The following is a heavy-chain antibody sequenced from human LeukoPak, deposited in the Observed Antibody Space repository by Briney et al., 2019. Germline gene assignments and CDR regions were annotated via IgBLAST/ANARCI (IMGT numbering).Heavy chain of an antibody. V-gene: IGHV1-46*01. Sequence: ASVKVSCKASGYTFTSYYMHWVRQAPGQGLEWMGIINPSGGSTSYAQKFQGRVTMTRDMSTSTVYMELSSLRSEDTAVYYCARNRVVIPRYCGGDCSPRGDAFDIWGQGTMVTVSS. CDR2: INPSGGST. CDR3: ARNRVVIPRYCGGDCSPRGDAFDI. J-gene: IGHJ3*02. CDR1: GYTFTSYY. D-gene: IGHD2-21*02.